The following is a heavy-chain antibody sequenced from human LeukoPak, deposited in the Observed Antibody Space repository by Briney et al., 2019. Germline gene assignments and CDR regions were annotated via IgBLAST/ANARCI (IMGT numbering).Heavy chain of an antibody. CDR3: AREHSSSWDQFDY. CDR2: MNPNSGDR. V-gene: IGHV1-8*01. CDR1: GYTFTNSD. Sequence: GASVKVSCKASGYTFTNSDINWVRQATGQGLEWMGWMNPNSGDRGYIQKFQGRVTMTRDTSISTAYMELSSLRSEDTAVYYCAREHSSSWDQFDYWGQGTLVTVSS. D-gene: IGHD6-13*01. J-gene: IGHJ4*02.